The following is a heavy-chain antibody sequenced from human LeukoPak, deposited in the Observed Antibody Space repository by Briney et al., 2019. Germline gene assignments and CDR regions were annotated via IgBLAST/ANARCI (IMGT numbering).Heavy chain of an antibody. CDR2: IYSGGST. Sequence: GGSLRLSCAASGFTFSSYSMNWVRQAPGKGLEWVSVIYSGGSTYYADSVKGRFTISRDNSKNTLYLQMNSLRAEDTAVYYCARGYNRGSGWYNDYWGQGTLVTVSS. V-gene: IGHV3-66*01. J-gene: IGHJ4*02. D-gene: IGHD6-19*01. CDR3: ARGYNRGSGWYNDY. CDR1: GFTFSSYS.